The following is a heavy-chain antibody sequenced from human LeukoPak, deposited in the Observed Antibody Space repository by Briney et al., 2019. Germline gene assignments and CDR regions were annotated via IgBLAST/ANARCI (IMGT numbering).Heavy chain of an antibody. Sequence: ASVKVSCKAFGYTFTSYAMHWVRQAPGQRLEWMGWINAGNGNTKYSQEFQGRVTITRDTSASTAYMELSSLRSEDMAVYYCARLRRVGNWFDPWGQGTLVTVSS. D-gene: IGHD1-26*01. V-gene: IGHV1-3*03. CDR3: ARLRRVGNWFDP. CDR2: INAGNGNT. J-gene: IGHJ5*02. CDR1: GYTFTSYA.